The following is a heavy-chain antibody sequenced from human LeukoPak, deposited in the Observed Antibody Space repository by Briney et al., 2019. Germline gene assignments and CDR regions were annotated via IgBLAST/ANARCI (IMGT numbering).Heavy chain of an antibody. J-gene: IGHJ5*02. V-gene: IGHV4-61*02. Sequence: SQTLSLTCTVSGGSIGSGSYYWGWIRQPAGKGLEWIGRIYTSGSTNYNPSLKSRVTISVDTSKNQFSLKLSSVTAADTAVYYCARDGGSKPDYGGNYWFDPWGQGTLVTVSS. CDR3: ARDGGSKPDYGGNYWFDP. CDR2: IYTSGST. D-gene: IGHD4-23*01. CDR1: GGSIGSGSYY.